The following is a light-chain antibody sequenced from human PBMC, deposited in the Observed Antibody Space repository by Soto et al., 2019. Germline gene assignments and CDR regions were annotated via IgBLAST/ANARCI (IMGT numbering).Light chain of an antibody. V-gene: IGLV1-44*01. Sequence: QSVLTQPPSASGTPGQRVTISCSGSRSNIGSNTVNWYQQLPGSAPKLLIYSNNQRPSGVPDRFSGSKSGTSASLAISGLQAEDEADYYCSSYAGSNNVVVFGGGTKVTVL. CDR2: SNN. CDR3: SSYAGSNNVVV. CDR1: RSNIGSNT. J-gene: IGLJ2*01.